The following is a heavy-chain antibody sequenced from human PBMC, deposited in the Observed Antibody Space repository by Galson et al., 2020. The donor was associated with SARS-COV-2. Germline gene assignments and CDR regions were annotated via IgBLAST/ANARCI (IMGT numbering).Heavy chain of an antibody. D-gene: IGHD6-19*01. V-gene: IGHV3-7*01. CDR2: IKQDGSEK. CDR3: ARDTVLAVAGWWYFDL. Sequence: GGSLRLSCAASGFTFSSYWMSWVRQAPGKGLEWVANIKQDGSEKYYVDSVKGRFTISRDNAKNSLYLQMNSLRAEDTAVYYCARDTVLAVAGWWYFDLWGRGTLVTVSS. J-gene: IGHJ2*01. CDR1: GFTFSSYW.